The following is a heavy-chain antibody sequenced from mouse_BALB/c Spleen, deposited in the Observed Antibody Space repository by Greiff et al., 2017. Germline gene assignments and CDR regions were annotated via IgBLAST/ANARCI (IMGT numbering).Heavy chain of an antibody. CDR1: GFNIKDTY. CDR3: AVYYRYDGAWFAY. J-gene: IGHJ3*01. D-gene: IGHD2-14*01. Sequence: EVQLQQSGAELVKPGASVKLSCTASGFNIKDTYMHWVKQRPEQGLEWIGRIDPANGNTKYDPKFQGKATITADTSSNTAYLQLSSLTSEDTAVYYCAVYYRYDGAWFAYWGQGTLVTVSA. CDR2: IDPANGNT. V-gene: IGHV14-3*02.